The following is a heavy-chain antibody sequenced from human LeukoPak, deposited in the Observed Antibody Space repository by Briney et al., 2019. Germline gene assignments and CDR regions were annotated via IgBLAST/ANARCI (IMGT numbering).Heavy chain of an antibody. CDR2: IKPDGSEK. D-gene: IGHD3-16*01. CDR1: GFTFSSYW. V-gene: IGHV3-7*01. J-gene: IGHJ4*02. Sequence: PGGSLRLSCAASGFTFSSYWMNWARQAPGKGLQWVANIKPDGSEKYYVDSVKGRFTISRDNAKNSLYLQMDNLRADDTAVYYCARGGGATAGYWGQGILVTVSS. CDR3: ARGGGATAGY.